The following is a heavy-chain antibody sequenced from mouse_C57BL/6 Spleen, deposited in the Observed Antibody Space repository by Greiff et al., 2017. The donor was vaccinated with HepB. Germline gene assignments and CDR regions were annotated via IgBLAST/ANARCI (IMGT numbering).Heavy chain of an antibody. CDR1: GYTFTSYW. CDR2: IDPSDSYT. J-gene: IGHJ1*03. D-gene: IGHD3-3*01. Sequence: QVQLQQPGAELVMPGASVKLSCKASGYTFTSYWMHWVKQRPGQGLEWIGEIDPSDSYTNYNQKFKGKSTLTVDKSSSTAYMQLSSLTSEDSAVYYCARERDSRRYFDVWGTVTTVTVSS. V-gene: IGHV1-69*01. CDR3: ARERDSRRYFDV.